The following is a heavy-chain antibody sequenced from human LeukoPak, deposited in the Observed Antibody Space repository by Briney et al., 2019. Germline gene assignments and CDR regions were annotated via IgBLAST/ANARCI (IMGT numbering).Heavy chain of an antibody. Sequence: GRSLRLSCAASGFTFSSYGMHWVRQAPGKGLEWVAVIWYDGSNKYYADSVKGRFTISRDNSKNTLYLQMNSLRAEDTAVYYCARVIRYFDWFDYWGQGTLVTVSS. J-gene: IGHJ4*02. CDR1: GFTFSSYG. CDR3: ARVIRYFDWFDY. V-gene: IGHV3-33*01. D-gene: IGHD3-9*01. CDR2: IWYDGSNK.